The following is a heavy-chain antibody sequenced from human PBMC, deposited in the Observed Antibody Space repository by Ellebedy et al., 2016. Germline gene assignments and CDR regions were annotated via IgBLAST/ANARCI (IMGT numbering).Heavy chain of an antibody. CDR3: ARVYSYGGADY. V-gene: IGHV4-34*01. J-gene: IGHJ4*02. Sequence: SETLSLTCAVYGGFFSGYYWSWIRQPPGKGLEWIGEINHSGSTNYNPSLKSRVTISVDTSKNQFSLKLSSVTAADTAVYYCARVYSYGGADYWGQGTLVTVSS. CDR1: GGFFSGYY. CDR2: INHSGST. D-gene: IGHD5-18*01.